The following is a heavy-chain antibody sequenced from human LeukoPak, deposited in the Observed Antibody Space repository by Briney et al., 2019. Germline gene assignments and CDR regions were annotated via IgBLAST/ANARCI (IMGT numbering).Heavy chain of an antibody. Sequence: PGESLRLSCAASGLTFRSYAMSWVRQAPGKGLEWVSGISGGGDNTHYADSVKGRFTISRDNSKNTLYLQMNSLRAEDTAVYYCANTHYSSGGDYFDYWGQGTLVTVSS. V-gene: IGHV3-23*01. J-gene: IGHJ4*02. CDR1: GLTFRSYA. CDR3: ANTHYSSGGDYFDY. CDR2: ISGGGDNT. D-gene: IGHD6-19*01.